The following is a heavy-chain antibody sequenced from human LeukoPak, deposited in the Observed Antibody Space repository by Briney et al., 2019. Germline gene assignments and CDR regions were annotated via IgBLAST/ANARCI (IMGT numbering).Heavy chain of an antibody. D-gene: IGHD2-15*01. V-gene: IGHV4-59*08. CDR2: IYYSGST. CDR1: GGSISSYY. J-gene: IGHJ4*02. Sequence: SETLSLTCTVSGGSISSYYWSWIRQPPGKGLEGIGYIYYSGSTNYNPSRKSRVTISVDTSKNQFSLKLSSVNAADTAVYYCARQSGYCSGGSCYAGLVDYWGQGTLVTVSS. CDR3: ARQSGYCSGGSCYAGLVDY.